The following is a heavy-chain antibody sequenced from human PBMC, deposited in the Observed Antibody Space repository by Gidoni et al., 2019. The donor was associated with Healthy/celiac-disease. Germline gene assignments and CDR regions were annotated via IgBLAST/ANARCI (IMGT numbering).Heavy chain of an antibody. V-gene: IGHV3-33*01. D-gene: IGHD6-13*01. Sequence: QVQLVESGGGVVQPGRSLRLSCAASGFPFSSYGMHWVRQAPGKGLGWVAVIWYDGSNKYYADSVKGRFTISRDNSKNTLYLQMNSLRAEDTAVYYCAREGIAAAEHYYYYGMDVWGQGTTVTVSS. CDR2: IWYDGSNK. CDR3: AREGIAAAEHYYYYGMDV. J-gene: IGHJ6*02. CDR1: GFPFSSYG.